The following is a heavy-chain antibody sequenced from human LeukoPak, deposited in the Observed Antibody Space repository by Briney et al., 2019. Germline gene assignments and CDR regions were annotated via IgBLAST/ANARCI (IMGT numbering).Heavy chain of an antibody. V-gene: IGHV4-34*01. Sequence: SETLSLTCAVYGGSFSGYYWSWIRQPPGKGLEWIGEINHSGSTNYNPSLKSRVTISVDTSKNQFSLKLSSVPAADTAVYYCATLRGYFDWLLNWFDPWGQGTLVTVSS. D-gene: IGHD3-9*01. J-gene: IGHJ5*02. CDR3: ATLRGYFDWLLNWFDP. CDR2: INHSGST. CDR1: GGSFSGYY.